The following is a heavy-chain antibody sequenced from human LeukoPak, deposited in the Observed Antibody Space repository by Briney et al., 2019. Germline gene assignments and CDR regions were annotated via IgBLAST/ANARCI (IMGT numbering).Heavy chain of an antibody. CDR2: ISAYNGNT. J-gene: IGHJ4*02. V-gene: IGHV1-18*01. Sequence: AAVTVSYKASGYTFTNYGISWVRQAHGQGQEWMGCISAYNGNTNYQQKLQGRVTMTTDTSTSTAYMALRSLRSDDTAVYYCVRSTTRYYYDSSGYFDYWGQGPLVTVSS. CDR1: GYTFTNYG. CDR3: VRSTTRYYYDSSGYFDY. D-gene: IGHD3-22*01.